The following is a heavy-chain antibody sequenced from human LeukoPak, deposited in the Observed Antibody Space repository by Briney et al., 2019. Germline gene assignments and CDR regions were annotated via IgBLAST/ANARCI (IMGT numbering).Heavy chain of an antibody. D-gene: IGHD1-1*01. CDR1: GGTFSSYA. J-gene: IGHJ6*03. Sequence: SVKVSCKASGGTFSSYAISWVRQAPGQGLEWMGGIIPIFGTANYAQKFQGRVTITADKSTSTAYMELSSLRSEDTAVYYCARARTTGTKGPYYYYYYMDVWGKGTTVTVSS. CDR2: IIPIFGTA. V-gene: IGHV1-69*06. CDR3: ARARTTGTKGPYYYYYYMDV.